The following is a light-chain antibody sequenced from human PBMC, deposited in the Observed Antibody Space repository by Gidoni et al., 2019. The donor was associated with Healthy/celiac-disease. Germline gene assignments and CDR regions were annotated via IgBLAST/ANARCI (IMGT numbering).Light chain of an antibody. V-gene: IGLV1-40*01. CDR3: QSYDSSLSGHCV. Sequence: QSVLTQPPSASGAPGQRVTISCTGSSPNIGAGYDVHWYQQLPGTAPKLLLYGNSNRPSGVPDRFSGSKSGTSASLAITGLQAEDEADYYCQSYDSSLSGHCVFGGGTKLTVL. CDR2: GNS. J-gene: IGLJ3*02. CDR1: SPNIGAGYD.